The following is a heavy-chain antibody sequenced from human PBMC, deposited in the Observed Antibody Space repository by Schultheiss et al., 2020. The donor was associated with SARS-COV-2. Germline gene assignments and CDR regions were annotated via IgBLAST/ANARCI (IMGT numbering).Heavy chain of an antibody. D-gene: IGHD2-2*01. V-gene: IGHV3-64D*06. CDR2: ISSNGGST. CDR1: GFTFSSYA. J-gene: IGHJ4*02. CDR3: VKDNSSMWLDQTDY. Sequence: GGSLRLSCAASGFTFSSYAMSWVRQAPGKGLEWVSAISSNGGSTYYADSVKGRFTISRDNSKNTLYLQMSSLRAEDTAVYYCVKDNSSMWLDQTDYWGQGTLVTVSS.